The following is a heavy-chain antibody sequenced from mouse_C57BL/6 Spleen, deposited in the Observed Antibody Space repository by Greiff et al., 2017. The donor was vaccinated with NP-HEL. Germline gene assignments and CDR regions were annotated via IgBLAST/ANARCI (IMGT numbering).Heavy chain of an antibody. CDR2: IDPENGDT. CDR3: TGDGSEDY. J-gene: IGHJ2*01. Sequence: VQLKQSGAELVRPGASVKLSCTASGFNIKDDYMHWVKQRPEQGLEWIGWIDPENGDTEYASKFQGKATITADKSSNTAYLQLSSLTSEDTAVYYCTGDGSEDYWGQGTTLTVSS. CDR1: GFNIKDDY. D-gene: IGHD2-3*01. V-gene: IGHV14-4*01.